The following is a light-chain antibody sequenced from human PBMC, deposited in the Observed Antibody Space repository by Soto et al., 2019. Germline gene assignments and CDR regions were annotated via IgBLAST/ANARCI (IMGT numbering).Light chain of an antibody. CDR2: AAS. V-gene: IGKV3-20*01. J-gene: IGKJ3*01. Sequence: EIVLTQTPGTLSLSPGERATLSCRTSQSVSANYLAWYQQKLGQAPRLLLYAASSRAAGIPARFSGSGSGTYFTLTISRLEPEDFAVYYCQYFGNSLLTFXPGTKVDIK. CDR1: QSVSANY. CDR3: QYFGNSLLT.